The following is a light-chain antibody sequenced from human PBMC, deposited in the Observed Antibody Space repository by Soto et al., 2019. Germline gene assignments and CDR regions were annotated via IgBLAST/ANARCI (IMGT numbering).Light chain of an antibody. J-gene: IGLJ2*01. Sequence: QSVLTQPPSVSGAPGQRVTISCTGNSSNIGAGYDVNWCQQLPGTAPKLVIYGNSNRPSGVPDRFSGSKSGTSASLAITGLQAEDEADYYCQSYDSSLSGVVFGGGTKLTVL. V-gene: IGLV1-40*01. CDR3: QSYDSSLSGVV. CDR2: GNS. CDR1: SSNIGAGYD.